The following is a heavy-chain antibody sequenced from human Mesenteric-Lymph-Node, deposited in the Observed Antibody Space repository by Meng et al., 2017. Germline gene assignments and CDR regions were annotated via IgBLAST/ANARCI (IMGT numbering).Heavy chain of an antibody. D-gene: IGHD3-10*01. Sequence: GESLKISCGASGFTFSDYYLSWIRQAPGKGLEWVSYISQSADTIFYADSVKGRFIIPRDNPKNSLFLQMNNLGAEDTAVYYCARDCGPPSKYGSGRGFDIWGQGTMVTVSS. J-gene: IGHJ3*02. CDR1: GFTFSDYY. CDR3: ARDCGPPSKYGSGRGFDI. V-gene: IGHV3-11*01. CDR2: ISQSADTI.